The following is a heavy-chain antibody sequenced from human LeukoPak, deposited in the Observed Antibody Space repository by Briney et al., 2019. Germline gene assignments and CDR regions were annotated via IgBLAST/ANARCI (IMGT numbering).Heavy chain of an antibody. Sequence: GGSLRLSCAAPGFTVSSNYMSWVRQAPGKGLEWVSVIYSGGSTYYADSVKGRFTISRDNSKNTLYLQMNSLRAEDTAVYYCARELAVAGTNYWGQGTLVTVSS. D-gene: IGHD6-19*01. J-gene: IGHJ4*02. V-gene: IGHV3-66*02. CDR2: IYSGGST. CDR1: GFTVSSNY. CDR3: ARELAVAGTNY.